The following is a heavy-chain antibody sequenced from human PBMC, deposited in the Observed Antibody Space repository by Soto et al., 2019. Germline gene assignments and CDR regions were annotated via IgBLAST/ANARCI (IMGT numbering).Heavy chain of an antibody. CDR1: GGSISGFY. Sequence: PSETLSLTCTVAGGSISGFYWSWVRQPAGKGLEWIGRIYSSGATKYNPSLRNRVTISVDRSKNQFSLKLSSVTAADTAVYYCARLDFRMNWFDPWGQGTLVTVSS. J-gene: IGHJ5*02. D-gene: IGHD3-3*01. V-gene: IGHV4-4*07. CDR3: ARLDFRMNWFDP. CDR2: IYSSGAT.